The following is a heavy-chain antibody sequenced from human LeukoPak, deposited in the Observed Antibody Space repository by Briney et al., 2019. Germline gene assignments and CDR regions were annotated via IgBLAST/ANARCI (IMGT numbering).Heavy chain of an antibody. Sequence: GASVKVSCKASGGTFSSYAISWVRQAPGQGLEWMGGIIPIFGTANYAQKFQGRVTITTDESTSTAYMELSSLRSEDTAVYYCARDLYDFWSGYAGGEDAFDIWGQGTMVTVSS. D-gene: IGHD3-3*01. J-gene: IGHJ3*02. CDR1: GGTFSSYA. CDR2: IIPIFGTA. V-gene: IGHV1-69*05. CDR3: ARDLYDFWSGYAGGEDAFDI.